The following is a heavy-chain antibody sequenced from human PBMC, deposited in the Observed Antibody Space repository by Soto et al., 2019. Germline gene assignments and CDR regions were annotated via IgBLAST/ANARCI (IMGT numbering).Heavy chain of an antibody. CDR1: GYSFTSYW. Sequence: GESLKISCKGSGYSFTSYWISWVRQMPGKGLEWMGRIDPSDSYTNYSPSFQGHVTISADKSISTAYLQWSSLKASDTAMYYCARLRDGDFWSGYSASYYYYYGMDVWGQGTTVTVSS. CDR2: IDPSDSYT. CDR3: ARLRDGDFWSGYSASYYYYYGMDV. V-gene: IGHV5-10-1*01. D-gene: IGHD3-3*01. J-gene: IGHJ6*02.